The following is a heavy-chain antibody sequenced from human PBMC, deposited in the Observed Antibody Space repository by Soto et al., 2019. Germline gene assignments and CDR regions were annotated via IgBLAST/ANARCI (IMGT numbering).Heavy chain of an antibody. D-gene: IGHD3-3*01. V-gene: IGHV3-30*18. CDR1: GFTFSSYG. CDR3: AKDQAYYDFWSGYCMDV. J-gene: IGHJ6*02. CDR2: ISYDGSNK. Sequence: QVQLVESGGGVVQPGRSLRLSCAASGFTFSSYGMHWVRQAPGKGLEWVAVISYDGSNKYYADSVKGRFTISRDNSKNTLYLQMNSLRAEDTAVYHCAKDQAYYDFWSGYCMDVWGQGTTVTVSS.